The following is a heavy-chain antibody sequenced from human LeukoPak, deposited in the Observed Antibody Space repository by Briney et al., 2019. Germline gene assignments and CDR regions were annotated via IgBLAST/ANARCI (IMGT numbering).Heavy chain of an antibody. CDR2: ISGGGGST. J-gene: IGHJ6*02. D-gene: IGHD2-2*01. V-gene: IGHV3-23*01. CDR3: ARGDCSSSSCSGFYGMDV. Sequence: GGSLRLSCEASGFTLSSYVMGWVRQAPGKGLEWVSLISGGGGSTYYADSVKGRFTASRDNSKNTLYMELNSLRVEDTAVYYCARGDCSSSSCSGFYGMDVWGQGTTVTVSS. CDR1: GFTLSSYV.